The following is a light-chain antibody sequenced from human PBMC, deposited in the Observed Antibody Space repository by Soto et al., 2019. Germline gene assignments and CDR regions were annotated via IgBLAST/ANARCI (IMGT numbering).Light chain of an antibody. J-gene: IGLJ1*01. Sequence: QSVLAQPASVSGSPGQSITISCTGTSSDVGRYNYVSWYQQHLGKVPKLMIYEVSNRPSGVSNRFSGSKSGNTASLTISGLQAEDEADYYCSSYTSSSTYVFGTGTKVTVL. CDR1: SSDVGRYNY. CDR2: EVS. CDR3: SSYTSSSTYV. V-gene: IGLV2-14*01.